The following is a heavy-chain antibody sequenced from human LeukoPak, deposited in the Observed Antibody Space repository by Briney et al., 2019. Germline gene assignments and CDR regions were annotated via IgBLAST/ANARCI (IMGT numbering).Heavy chain of an antibody. V-gene: IGHV3-30*18. Sequence: VGSLRLSCAASGFTFSSYGMHWVRQAPGKGLEWVAVISYDGSNKYYADSVKGRFTISRDNSKNTLYLQMNSLRAEDTAVYYCAKDAEYYYDSSGYYWGQGTLVTVSS. CDR3: AKDAEYYYDSSGYY. J-gene: IGHJ4*02. CDR2: ISYDGSNK. D-gene: IGHD3-22*01. CDR1: GFTFSSYG.